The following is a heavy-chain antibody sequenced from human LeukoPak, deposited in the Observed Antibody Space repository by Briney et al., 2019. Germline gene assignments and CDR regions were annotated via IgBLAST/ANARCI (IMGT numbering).Heavy chain of an antibody. J-gene: IGHJ4*02. CDR1: GFTFSSYA. V-gene: IGHV3-30*04. CDR3: ARALDSSGRRDY. Sequence: TGGSLRLSCAASGFTFSSYAMHWVRQAPGKGLEWVAVISYDGSNKYYADSVKGRFTISRDNSKDTLYLQMNSLRAEDTAVYYCARALDSSGRRDYWGQGTLVTVSS. CDR2: ISYDGSNK. D-gene: IGHD3-22*01.